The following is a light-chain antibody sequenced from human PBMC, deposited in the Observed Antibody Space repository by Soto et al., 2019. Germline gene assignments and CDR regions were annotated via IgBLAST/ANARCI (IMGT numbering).Light chain of an antibody. CDR1: NLGSKS. CDR3: QVWDRDSDHWV. Sequence: SYELTQPPSVSVAPGQTARITCGGNNLGSKSVHWYQQKPGQAPVLVVYGDSDRPSGIPERFSGSNSGNTATLTISRVEADDEADYYCQVWDRDSDHWVFGGGTKVTVL. V-gene: IGLV3-21*02. J-gene: IGLJ3*02. CDR2: GDS.